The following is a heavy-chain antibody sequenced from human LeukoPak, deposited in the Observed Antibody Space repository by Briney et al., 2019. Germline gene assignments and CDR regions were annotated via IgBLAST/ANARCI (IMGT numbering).Heavy chain of an antibody. D-gene: IGHD6-13*01. V-gene: IGHV1-69*04. Sequence: SVKVSCKASGGTFSSYAISWVRQAPGQGLEWMGRIISIFGIANYAQKFQGRVTITADKSTSTAYMELSSLRSEDTAVYYCARSLQQQLGSFDYWGQGTLVTVSS. J-gene: IGHJ4*02. CDR2: IISIFGIA. CDR3: ARSLQQQLGSFDY. CDR1: GGTFSSYA.